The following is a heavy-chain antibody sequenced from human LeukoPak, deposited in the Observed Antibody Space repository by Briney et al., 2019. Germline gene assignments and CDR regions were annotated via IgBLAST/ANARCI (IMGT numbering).Heavy chain of an antibody. Sequence: SETLSLTCAVYGGSFSGYYWSWIRQPPGKGLEWIGEINHSGSTNYNPSLKSRVTISVDTSKNQFSLKLSSVTAADTAVYYCARHFRLRMITFGGNRFDPWGQGTLVTVSS. CDR1: GGSFSGYY. J-gene: IGHJ5*02. CDR3: ARHFRLRMITFGGNRFDP. V-gene: IGHV4-34*01. CDR2: INHSGST. D-gene: IGHD3-16*01.